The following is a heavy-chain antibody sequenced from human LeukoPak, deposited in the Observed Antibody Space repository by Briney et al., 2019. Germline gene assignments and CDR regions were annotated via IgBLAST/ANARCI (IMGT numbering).Heavy chain of an antibody. J-gene: IGHJ4*02. CDR3: ARSSYSRGIDY. CDR1: GFTFDDYA. D-gene: IGHD3-22*01. Sequence: GGSLRLSCAASGFTFDDYAMRWVRQAPGKGLEWVSVISGDGGSSYYADSVKGGFSISRDNSKNSLCMQMNRLRTEDTALYFCARSSYSRGIDYWGQGTLGTVSS. CDR2: ISGDGGSS. V-gene: IGHV3-43*02.